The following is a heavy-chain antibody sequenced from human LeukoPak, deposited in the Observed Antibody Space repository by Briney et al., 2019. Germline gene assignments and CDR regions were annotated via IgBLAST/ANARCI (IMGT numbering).Heavy chain of an antibody. CDR2: MHISGIT. J-gene: IGHJ4*02. Sequence: SETLSLTCTVSGDSISSYYWSWVRQPAGKGLEWIGRMHISGITNYNPSLKSRVTMSVDTSKNQFSLKLSSVTAADTAVYYCARRPSMRGPIDYWGQGTLVTVSS. CDR3: ARRPSMRGPIDY. V-gene: IGHV4-4*07. CDR1: GDSISSYY. D-gene: IGHD2-8*01.